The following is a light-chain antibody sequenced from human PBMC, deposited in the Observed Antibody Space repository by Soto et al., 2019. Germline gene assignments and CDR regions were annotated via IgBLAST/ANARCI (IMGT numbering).Light chain of an antibody. CDR1: SSDIGAYAD. V-gene: IGLV2-14*03. CDR3: SSYTRTSSVI. J-gene: IGLJ2*01. CDR2: DVN. Sequence: QSALTQPASVSGSPGQSIAISCTGTSSDIGAYADVSWYQQHPGKVPKLIVFDVNYRPFGVSCRFSGSKSGNTAPLTISGLQAEDEDNYYCSSYTRTSSVIFGGGTKVTVL.